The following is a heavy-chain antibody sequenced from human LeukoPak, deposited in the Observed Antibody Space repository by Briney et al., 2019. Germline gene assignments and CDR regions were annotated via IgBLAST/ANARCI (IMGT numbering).Heavy chain of an antibody. CDR1: GFTFSSYW. Sequence: GGSLRLSCAASGFTFSSYWMSWVRQAPGKGLEWVANIKQDGSEKYYVDSVKGRFTISRDNAKNSLYQQMNSLRAEDTAVYYCARVGDYGDYPFDYWGQGTLVTVSS. D-gene: IGHD4-17*01. V-gene: IGHV3-7*01. CDR3: ARVGDYGDYPFDY. CDR2: IKQDGSEK. J-gene: IGHJ4*02.